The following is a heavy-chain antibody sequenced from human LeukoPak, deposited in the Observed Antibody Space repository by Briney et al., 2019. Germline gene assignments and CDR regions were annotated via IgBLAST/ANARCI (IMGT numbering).Heavy chain of an antibody. CDR2: ISGSGGTT. D-gene: IGHD6-19*01. V-gene: IGHV3-23*01. J-gene: IGHJ3*02. CDR1: GFTFGNYA. Sequence: TGGSLRLSCAASGFTFGNYAMSWVRQTLGKGLEWVSTISGSGGTTYYADSVKGRFTISRDNSNNTLYLQMNSLRAEDTAVYYCAKGLGSSGWYVAFDIWGQGTMVSVSS. CDR3: AKGLGSSGWYVAFDI.